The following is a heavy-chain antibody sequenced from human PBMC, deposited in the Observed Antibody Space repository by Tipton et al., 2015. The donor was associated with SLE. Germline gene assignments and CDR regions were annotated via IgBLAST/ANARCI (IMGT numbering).Heavy chain of an antibody. CDR1: GGSISSGGYY. J-gene: IGHJ4*02. Sequence: TLSLTCTVSGGSISSGGYYWSWIRQHPGKGLEWIGYIYYSGSTYYNPSLKSRVTISVDTSKNRFSLKLSSVTAADTAVYYCAREGLVVPNYFDYWGQGTLVTVSS. CDR3: AREGLVVPNYFDY. CDR2: IYYSGST. D-gene: IGHD2-8*02. V-gene: IGHV4-31*03.